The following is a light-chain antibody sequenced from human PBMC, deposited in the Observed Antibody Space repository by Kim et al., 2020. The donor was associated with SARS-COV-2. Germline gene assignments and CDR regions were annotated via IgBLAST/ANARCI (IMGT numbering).Light chain of an antibody. V-gene: IGKV3-20*01. CDR1: QSVSSSY. Sequence: EIVLTQSPGTLSFSPGERATLSCRASQSVSSSYLAWYQQKPGQAPRLLISGASSRATGVPDRFSGSGSGSDSTLTISRLEPEDFAVYYCQQYAYSPITFGQGTRLEIK. J-gene: IGKJ5*01. CDR3: QQYAYSPIT. CDR2: GAS.